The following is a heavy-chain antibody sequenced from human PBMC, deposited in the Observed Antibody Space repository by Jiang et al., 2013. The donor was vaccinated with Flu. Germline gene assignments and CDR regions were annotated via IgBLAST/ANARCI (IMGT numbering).Heavy chain of an antibody. V-gene: IGHV4-59*08. Sequence: QLVESGPGLVKPSETLSLTCTVSGGSISSYYWSWIRQPPGKGLEWIGYIYYSGSTNYNPSLKSRVTISVDTSKNQFSLKLSSVTAADTAVYYCAGHDYGSSHEGGAFDIWGQGTMVTVSS. J-gene: IGHJ3*02. CDR3: AGHDYGSSHEGGAFDI. CDR1: GGSISSYY. CDR2: IYYSGST. D-gene: IGHD4-17*01.